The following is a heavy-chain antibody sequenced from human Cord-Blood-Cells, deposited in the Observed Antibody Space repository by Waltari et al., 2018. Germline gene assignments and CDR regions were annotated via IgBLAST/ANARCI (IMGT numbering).Heavy chain of an antibody. J-gene: IGHJ4*02. D-gene: IGHD3-22*01. Sequence: EVQLVESGGGLVKPGRSLRLSCTASGFTFGDYAMSWFRQAPGKGLEWVGFIRSKAYGGTTEYAASVKGRITISRDDSKSIAYLQMNSLKTEDTAVYYCTIQPDYYDSSGYFDYWGQGTLVTVSS. CDR1: GFTFGDYA. V-gene: IGHV3-49*05. CDR3: TIQPDYYDSSGYFDY. CDR2: IRSKAYGGTT.